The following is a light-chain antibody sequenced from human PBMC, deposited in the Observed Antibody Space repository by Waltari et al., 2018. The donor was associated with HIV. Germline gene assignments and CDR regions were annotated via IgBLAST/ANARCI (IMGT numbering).Light chain of an antibody. CDR2: RND. Sequence: QPKMTQAPSASKTPGQRITMSCSGSKSNIGNNYIYWYQQIAGAAPRLVMARNDQRPAGVPDRFSGTKSGTSAYPAITGLRLDDEATYFCASWDDNLGHWIFGGGTKLTVL. J-gene: IGLJ2*01. CDR3: ASWDDNLGHWI. V-gene: IGLV1-47*01. CDR1: KSNIGNNY.